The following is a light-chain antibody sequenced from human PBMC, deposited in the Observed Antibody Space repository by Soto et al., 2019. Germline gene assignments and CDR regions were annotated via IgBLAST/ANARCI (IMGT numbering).Light chain of an antibody. CDR2: GAS. V-gene: IGKV3-20*01. J-gene: IGKJ1*01. Sequence: EIVLTQSPGTLSMSPGERATLSCRASQSISSNYLAWYQQKPGQAPRLLIYGASSRATGIPDRFSGSGSVTDFTLTISRLEAEDFAVYYCQQYGSSPRTFGQGTMVDFK. CDR1: QSISSNY. CDR3: QQYGSSPRT.